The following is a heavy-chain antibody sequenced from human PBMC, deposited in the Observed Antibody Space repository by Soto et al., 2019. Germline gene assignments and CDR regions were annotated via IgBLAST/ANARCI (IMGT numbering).Heavy chain of an antibody. D-gene: IGHD2-15*01. V-gene: IGHV4-59*08. J-gene: IGHJ3*02. CDR1: GGSISSYY. CDR3: ARQGVYCSGGSCWDDAFDI. CDR2: IYYSGST. Sequence: QVQLQESGPGLVKPSETLSLTCTVSGGSISSYYWSWIRQPPGKGLEWIGYIYYSGSTNYNPSLKSRVTISVDTSKNQFSLKLSSVTAADTAVYYCARQGVYCSGGSCWDDAFDIWGQGTMVTVSS.